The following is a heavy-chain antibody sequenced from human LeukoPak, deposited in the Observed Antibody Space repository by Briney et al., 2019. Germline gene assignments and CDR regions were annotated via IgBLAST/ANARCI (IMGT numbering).Heavy chain of an antibody. CDR3: ARVYSSSIRRPYFDY. V-gene: IGHV3-23*01. CDR2: ISTSGHRT. D-gene: IGHD6-6*01. Sequence: GGSLRLSCAASGFTFSNYAMNWVRQAPGKGLEWVSAISTSGHRTYYADSVKGRFTISRDNSKNTLYLQMNSLRAEDTAVYYCARVYSSSIRRPYFDYWGQGTLVTVSS. CDR1: GFTFSNYA. J-gene: IGHJ4*02.